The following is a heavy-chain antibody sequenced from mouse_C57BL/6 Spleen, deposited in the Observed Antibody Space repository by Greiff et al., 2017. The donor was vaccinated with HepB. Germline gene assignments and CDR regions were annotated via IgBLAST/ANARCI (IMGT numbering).Heavy chain of an antibody. CDR2: IYPGDGDT. J-gene: IGHJ2*01. CDR3: ARERFYYYGSSYFDY. V-gene: IGHV1-80*01. Sequence: VQLQQSGAELVKPGASVKISCKASGYAFSSYWMNWVKQRPGKGLEWIGQIYPGDGDTNYNGKFKGKATLTADKSSSTAYMQLSSLTSEDSAVYFWARERFYYYGSSYFDYWGQGTTLTVSS. CDR1: GYAFSSYW. D-gene: IGHD1-1*01.